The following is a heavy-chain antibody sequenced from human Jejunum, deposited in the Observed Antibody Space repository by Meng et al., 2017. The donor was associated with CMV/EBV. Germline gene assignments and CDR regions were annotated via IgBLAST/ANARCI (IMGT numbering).Heavy chain of an antibody. J-gene: IGHJ4*02. CDR2: ISYSSDLL. CDR1: FTFRSYT. D-gene: IGHD5-24*01. V-gene: IGHV3-48*04. Sequence: FTFRSYTMNWFRPAPGQGLEWVSYISYSSDLLYYADSVKGRFTISRDNAKNSLFLQMNSLRAEDTAVYYCARDFRVSRSGYNEDCWGQGTLVTVSS. CDR3: ARDFRVSRSGYNEDC.